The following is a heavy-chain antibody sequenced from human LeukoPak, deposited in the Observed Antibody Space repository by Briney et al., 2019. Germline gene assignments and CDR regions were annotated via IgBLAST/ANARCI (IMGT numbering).Heavy chain of an antibody. V-gene: IGHV4-4*02. J-gene: IGHJ3*02. D-gene: IGHD3-10*01. CDR1: GGSISSSYW. CDR3: AKSNGYGLIDI. Sequence: PSGTLSLTCGVSGGSISSSYWWSWVRQPPGKGLEWIGEIYHSGSTNYNPSLKSRVTISLDTSRNQFSLKLNSVTAADTAVYYCAKSNGYGLIDIWGQGTMVTVSS. CDR2: IYHSGST.